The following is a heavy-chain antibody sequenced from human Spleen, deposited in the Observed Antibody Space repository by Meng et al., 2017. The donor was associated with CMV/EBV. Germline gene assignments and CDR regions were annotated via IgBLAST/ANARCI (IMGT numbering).Heavy chain of an antibody. CDR2: ISGSGGAT. D-gene: IGHD3-3*01. V-gene: IGHV3-23*01. CDR3: AKDSDFWSGYYPYYYYGMDV. Sequence: GGSLRLSCAASGFPFSSYTLTWVRQGPGKGLEWVSTISGSGGATYYADFVKGRFTISRDNSRSTLYVQMNSLRAEDTAVYYCAKDSDFWSGYYPYYYYGMDVWGQGTTVTVSS. J-gene: IGHJ6*02. CDR1: GFPFSSYT.